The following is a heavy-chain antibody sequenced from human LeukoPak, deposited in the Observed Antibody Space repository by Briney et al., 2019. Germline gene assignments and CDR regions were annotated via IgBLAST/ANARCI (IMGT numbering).Heavy chain of an antibody. CDR1: GGSFSGYY. D-gene: IGHD3-10*01. J-gene: IGHJ4*02. Sequence: SETLSLTCAVFGGSFSGYYWNWIRQPPGKGLEWIGEINHSGSTNYNPSLKSRVTISVDTSKNQFSLNLSSVTAADTAVYYCARSGGYYGSGSPVGYWGQGTLVTVSS. CDR2: INHSGST. CDR3: ARSGGYYGSGSPVGY. V-gene: IGHV4-34*01.